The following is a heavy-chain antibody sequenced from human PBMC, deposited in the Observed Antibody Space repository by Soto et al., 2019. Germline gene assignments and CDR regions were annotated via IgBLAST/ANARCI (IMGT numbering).Heavy chain of an antibody. CDR3: ARSSGYCSSTSRPGWY. J-gene: IGHJ4*02. CDR2: TYYRSKWYN. Sequence: SQTLSLTCAISGDSVSSNSAAWNWIRQSPSRGLEWLGRTYYRSKWYNDYAVSVKSRITINPDTSKNQFSLQLNSVTPEDTAVYYCARSSGYCSSTSRPGWYWGQGTLVTVSS. CDR1: GDSVSSNSAA. D-gene: IGHD2-2*01. V-gene: IGHV6-1*01.